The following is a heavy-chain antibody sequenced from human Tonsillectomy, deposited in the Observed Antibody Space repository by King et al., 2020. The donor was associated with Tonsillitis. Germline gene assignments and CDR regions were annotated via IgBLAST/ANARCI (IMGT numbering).Heavy chain of an antibody. V-gene: IGHV4-4*07. J-gene: IGHJ5*02. D-gene: IGHD2-15*01. CDR3: ARVSRGGGSSSWFDP. Sequence: LQLQESGPGLVKASETLSLTCTVSGGSISNYYWSWIRQAAGKGLEWIGRIYTNGSNNYNPSLKSRVTISVDTSKNQFSLKLSSVTAPDTAVYYCARVSRGGGSSSWFDPWGQGTLVTASS. CDR2: IYTNGSN. CDR1: GGSISNYY.